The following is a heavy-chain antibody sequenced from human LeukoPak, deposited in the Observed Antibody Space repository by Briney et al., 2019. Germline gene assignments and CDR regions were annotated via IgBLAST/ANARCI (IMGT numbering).Heavy chain of an antibody. J-gene: IGHJ4*02. Sequence: VSVKVSCKASGYTFTSYYMHWVRQAPGQGLEWMGIINPSGGSTSYAQKFQGRVTMTRDTSTSTVYMELSSLRSEDTAVYYCARSQYCGGDCYSAFDYWGQGTLVTVSS. CDR3: ARSQYCGGDCYSAFDY. D-gene: IGHD2-21*02. V-gene: IGHV1-46*01. CDR2: INPSGGST. CDR1: GYTFTSYY.